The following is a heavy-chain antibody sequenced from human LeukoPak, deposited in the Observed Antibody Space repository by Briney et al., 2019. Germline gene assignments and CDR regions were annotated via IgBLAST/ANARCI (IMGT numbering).Heavy chain of an antibody. Sequence: TSGGSLRLSCAASGFTFSNAWMSWVRQAPGKGLEWVGRIKSKIDGGPTDYAAPVKGRFTISRDDSKNTLYLQMNSLETEDTAVYYCSTDSYGYYGSGSHLDYWGQGTLVTVSS. CDR2: IKSKIDGGPT. D-gene: IGHD3-10*01. CDR3: STDSYGYYGSGSHLDY. J-gene: IGHJ4*02. CDR1: GFTFSNAW. V-gene: IGHV3-15*01.